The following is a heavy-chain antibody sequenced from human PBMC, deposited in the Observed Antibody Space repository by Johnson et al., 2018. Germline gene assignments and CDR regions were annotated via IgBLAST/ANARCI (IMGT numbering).Heavy chain of an antibody. CDR1: GFTFSTYW. D-gene: IGHD3-9*01. CDR2: INTDGGNL. J-gene: IGHJ3*02. Sequence: VQLQESGGGLVQXGGSXRLXCSASGFTFSTYWMHWVRQASVKGLVWVSRINTDGGNLGYADSVKGRFAISRDNAKNTLYLQMDSLRAEDTAVYSCVRTVNIDWRNAFHIWGQGTMVTVSS. V-gene: IGHV3-74*01. CDR3: VRTVNIDWRNAFHI.